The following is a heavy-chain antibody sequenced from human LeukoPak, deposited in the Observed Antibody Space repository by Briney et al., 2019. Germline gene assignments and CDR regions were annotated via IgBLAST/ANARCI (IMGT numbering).Heavy chain of an antibody. Sequence: GGSLRLSCAASGFTFDDYAMHWVRQAPGKGLEWVSGISWNSGSMGYADSVKGRFTISRDNAKNSLYLQMNSLRAEDTALYYCAKDALDSSSSGYYFDYWGQGTLVTVSS. D-gene: IGHD6-13*01. J-gene: IGHJ4*02. CDR1: GFTFDDYA. CDR3: AKDALDSSSSGYYFDY. CDR2: ISWNSGSM. V-gene: IGHV3-9*01.